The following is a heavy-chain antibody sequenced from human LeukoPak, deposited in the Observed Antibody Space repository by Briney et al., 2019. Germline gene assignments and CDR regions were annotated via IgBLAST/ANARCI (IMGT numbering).Heavy chain of an antibody. V-gene: IGHV4-34*01. D-gene: IGHD5-12*01. CDR1: GGSFSGYY. CDR3: ARETLTISGNHLDY. J-gene: IGHJ4*02. CDR2: INHSGSI. Sequence: SETLSLTCAVYGGSFSGYYWSWIRQPPGKGLEWIGEINHSGSINYNPSLKSRVTISVDTSKNQFSLKLSSVTAADTAVYYCARETLTISGNHLDYWGQGTLVTVSS.